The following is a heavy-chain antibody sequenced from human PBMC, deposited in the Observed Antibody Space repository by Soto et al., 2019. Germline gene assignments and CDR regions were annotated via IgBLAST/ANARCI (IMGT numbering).Heavy chain of an antibody. Sequence: ASVKVSCKASGYTFTGYYMHWVRQAPGQGLEWMGWINPNSGGTNYAQKFQGWVTMTRDTSISTAYMELSRLRSDDTAVYYCTTDRPLVGATSNSNDAFDIWGQGTMVTVSS. CDR2: INPNSGGT. D-gene: IGHD1-26*01. V-gene: IGHV1-2*04. CDR3: TTDRPLVGATSNSNDAFDI. J-gene: IGHJ3*02. CDR1: GYTFTGYY.